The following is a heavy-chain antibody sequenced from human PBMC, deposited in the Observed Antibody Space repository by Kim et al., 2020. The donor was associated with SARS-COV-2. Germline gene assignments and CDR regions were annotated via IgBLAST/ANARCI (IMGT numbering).Heavy chain of an antibody. D-gene: IGHD3-22*01. J-gene: IGHJ4*02. V-gene: IGHV1-46*01. CDR3: ARKYYDTSGYRFDY. Sequence: GQKFKGRVSVTREPSTSTGYMELGSLRSEDTAVYYCARKYYDTSGYRFDYWGQGTLVTVSS.